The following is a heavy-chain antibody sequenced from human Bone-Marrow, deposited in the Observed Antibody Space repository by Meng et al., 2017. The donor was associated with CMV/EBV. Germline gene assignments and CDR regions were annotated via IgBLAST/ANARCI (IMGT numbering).Heavy chain of an antibody. CDR2: TYYRSKWYN. CDR3: ASESVGPTGTTSPLDY. D-gene: IGHD1-1*01. V-gene: IGHV6-1*01. Sequence: SQTLSLTCAISGDSVSSNSAAWNWIRQSPSRGHEWLGRTYYRSKWYNDYAVSVKSRITINPDTSKNQFSLQLNSVTPEDTAVYYCASESVGPTGTTSPLDYWGQGTLVTVSS. J-gene: IGHJ4*02. CDR1: GDSVSSNSAA.